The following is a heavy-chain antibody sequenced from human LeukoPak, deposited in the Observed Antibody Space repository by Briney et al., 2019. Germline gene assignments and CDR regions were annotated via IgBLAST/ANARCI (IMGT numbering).Heavy chain of an antibody. V-gene: IGHV1-69*04. CDR2: IIPILGIA. CDR3: ARGDCGGDCNYYYYGMDV. D-gene: IGHD2-21*02. CDR1: GGTFSSYA. Sequence: SVKVSCKASGGTFSSYAISWVRQAPGQGLEWMGRIIPILGIANYAQKFQGRVTITADKSTSTAYMELSSLRSEDTAVYYCARGDCGGDCNYYYYGMDVWGQGTTVIVSS. J-gene: IGHJ6*02.